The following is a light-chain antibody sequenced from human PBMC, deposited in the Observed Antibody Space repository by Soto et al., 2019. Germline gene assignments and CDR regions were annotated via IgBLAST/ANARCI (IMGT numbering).Light chain of an antibody. Sequence: QSVLTQPASVSGSPGQSITISCTGTSSDVGGYNYVSWYQQHPGKAPKLMIYEVSNRPSGGSNRFSCSKSGNTASLTISGLQAEDEADYYGSSYTSSSTLVFGTGTKLTVL. CDR2: EVS. J-gene: IGLJ1*01. CDR1: SSDVGGYNY. CDR3: SSYTSSSTLV. V-gene: IGLV2-14*01.